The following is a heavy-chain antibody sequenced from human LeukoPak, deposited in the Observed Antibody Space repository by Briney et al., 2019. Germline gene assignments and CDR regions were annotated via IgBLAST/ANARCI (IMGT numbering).Heavy chain of an antibody. CDR2: IYTSGST. J-gene: IGHJ5*02. CDR3: ARNYYDSSGYYPRGQWFDP. Sequence: SETLSLTCTVSGGSISSGSYYWSWIRQPAGKGLEWIGRIYTSGSTNYNPSLKSRVTISVDTSKNQFSLKLSSVTAADTAVYFCARNYYDSSGYYPRGQWFDPWGQGTLVTVSS. D-gene: IGHD3-22*01. V-gene: IGHV4-61*02. CDR1: GGSISSGSYY.